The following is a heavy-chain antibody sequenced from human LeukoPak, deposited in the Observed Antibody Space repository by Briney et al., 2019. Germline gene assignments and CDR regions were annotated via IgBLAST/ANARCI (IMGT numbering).Heavy chain of an antibody. D-gene: IGHD6-13*01. CDR3: ARGPGSSSWYSPDY. V-gene: IGHV4-34*01. CDR2: INHSGST. CDR1: GGSFSGYY. Sequence: SETLSLTCAVYGGSFSGYYWSWIRQPPGKGLEWIGEINHSGSTNYNPSLKSRVTISVDTSKNQFSLKLSSVTAAGTAVYYCARGPGSSSWYSPDYWGQGTLVTVSS. J-gene: IGHJ4*02.